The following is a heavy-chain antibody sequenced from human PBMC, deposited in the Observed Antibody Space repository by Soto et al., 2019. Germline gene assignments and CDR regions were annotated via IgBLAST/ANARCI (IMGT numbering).Heavy chain of an antibody. Sequence: QVQLQESGPGLVKPSQTLSLTCTVSGGSISSGDYYWSWIRQPPGKGLEWIGYIYYRGSTYYNPSLKSRVTRSVDPSKNQFPLKLSSVTAADTAVDYCARAHDYGDYTFDYWGQGTLVTVSS. D-gene: IGHD4-17*01. J-gene: IGHJ4*02. CDR2: IYYRGST. CDR1: GGSISSGDYY. CDR3: ARAHDYGDYTFDY. V-gene: IGHV4-30-4*01.